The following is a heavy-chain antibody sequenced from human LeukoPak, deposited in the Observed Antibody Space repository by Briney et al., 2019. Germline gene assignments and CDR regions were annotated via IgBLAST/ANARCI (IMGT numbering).Heavy chain of an antibody. D-gene: IGHD1-1*01. CDR3: ARGTTDDY. Sequence: AASVKVSCKASGYTFTSYYIDWVRQAPRQGLEWMGVINPSGGSTRYAQKFQGRVTMTGDPSTRTVYMELSSLTSDDTAVYYCARGTTDDYWGQGTPVTVSS. J-gene: IGHJ4*02. V-gene: IGHV1-46*01. CDR2: INPSGGST. CDR1: GYTFTSYY.